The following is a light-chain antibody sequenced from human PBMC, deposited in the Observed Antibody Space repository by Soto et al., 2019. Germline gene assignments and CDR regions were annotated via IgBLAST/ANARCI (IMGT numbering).Light chain of an antibody. CDR3: QHYGSSPFT. V-gene: IGKV3-20*01. CDR1: QSISSNY. J-gene: IGKJ3*01. CDR2: GSS. Sequence: EIVLTQSPGTLSLSPGERATLSCWASQSISSNYLAWYQQKPGQPPRLLISGSSIRATGIPKRFSGSASGTNFTLTISSLEPEDFAVFYCQHYGSSPFTFGPGTKVDFK.